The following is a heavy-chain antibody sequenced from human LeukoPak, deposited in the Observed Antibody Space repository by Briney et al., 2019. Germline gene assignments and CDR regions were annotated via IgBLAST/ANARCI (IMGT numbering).Heavy chain of an antibody. CDR3: ARGGNTGDFDY. CDR2: ISSSSSYI. D-gene: IGHD7-27*01. V-gene: IGHV3-21*01. J-gene: IGHJ4*02. CDR1: GFTFSSYS. Sequence: GGSLRLPCAASGFTFSSYSMNWVRQAPGKGLEWVSPISSSSSYIYYADSVKGRFTISRDNAKNSLYLQMNSLRAEDTAVYYCARGGNTGDFDYWGQGTLVTVSS.